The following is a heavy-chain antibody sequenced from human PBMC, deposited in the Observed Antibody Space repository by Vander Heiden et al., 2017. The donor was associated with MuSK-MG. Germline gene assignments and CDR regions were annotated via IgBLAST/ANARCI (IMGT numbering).Heavy chain of an antibody. V-gene: IGHV1-3*01. CDR3: ARGRWVATNQAYYFDY. CDR2: IDAGNGRT. Sequence: QVQLVQSGAEVKKPGASVELSCTASGFAFSKYAVHWLCQASGQRLEWLGWIDAGNGRTKFSQRFQGRVTITRDTSANTAYMELSGLRSEDTAIYYCARGRWVATNQAYYFDYWGQGALITVSS. D-gene: IGHD2-8*01. J-gene: IGHJ4*02. CDR1: GFAFSKYA.